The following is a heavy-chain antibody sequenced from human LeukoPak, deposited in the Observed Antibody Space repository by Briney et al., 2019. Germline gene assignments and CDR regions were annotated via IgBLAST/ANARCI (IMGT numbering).Heavy chain of an antibody. CDR2: INPNSGGT. D-gene: IGHD3-22*01. Sequence: ASVKVSCTASGYTFTGYYLHWVRQAPGQGLEWMGWINPNSGGTNYAQKFQGWVTMTRDTSISTAYMELSRLRSDDTAVYYCARDLSSGYDRCFDYWGQGTLVTVSS. V-gene: IGHV1-2*04. CDR3: ARDLSSGYDRCFDY. CDR1: GYTFTGYY. J-gene: IGHJ4*02.